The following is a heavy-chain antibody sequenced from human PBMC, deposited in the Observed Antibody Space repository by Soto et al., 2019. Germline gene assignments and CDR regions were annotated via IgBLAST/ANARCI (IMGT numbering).Heavy chain of an antibody. CDR3: ARSGVTVTSGDYYYYYYYVDV. CDR2: INPNSGGT. D-gene: IGHD4-17*01. V-gene: IGHV1-2*04. Sequence: ASVKGSCKASGYTFTVYYMHWVRQAPGQGLEWMGWINPNSGGTNYAQKFQGWVTMTRDTSISTAYMELSRLRSDDTAVYYCARSGVTVTSGDYYYYYYYVDVWGKGTTVSVSS. J-gene: IGHJ6*03. CDR1: GYTFTVYY.